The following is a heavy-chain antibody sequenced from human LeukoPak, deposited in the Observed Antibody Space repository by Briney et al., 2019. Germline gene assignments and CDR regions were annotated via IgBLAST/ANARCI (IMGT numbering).Heavy chain of an antibody. V-gene: IGHV3-53*01. CDR2: IYSGGST. CDR1: GFTVSSNY. Sequence: GGSLRLSCAASGFTVSSNYMSWVRQAPGKGLEWVSVIYSGGSTYYADSVKGRFTISRDNSKNTLYLQMNSLRAEDTAIYYCARGVVPTNTDYWGQGTLVTVSS. D-gene: IGHD5-12*01. CDR3: ARGVVPTNTDY. J-gene: IGHJ4*02.